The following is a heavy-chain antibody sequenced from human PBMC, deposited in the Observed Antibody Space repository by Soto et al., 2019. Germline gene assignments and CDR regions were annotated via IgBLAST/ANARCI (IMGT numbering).Heavy chain of an antibody. Sequence: EVQLLESGGGLEQPGGSLRPSCAASGFSFSTYAMSWVRQAPGKGLEWVSSISGGGGSTYYADSVKGRFTTYRDNSKITGLLQMNRLSVENTTIYYCAKDLDPYVEYSSATDYGGQGTLVTVSS. V-gene: IGHV3-23*01. D-gene: IGHD4-4*01. J-gene: IGHJ4*02. CDR1: GFSFSTYA. CDR2: ISGGGGST. CDR3: AKDLDPYVEYSSATDY.